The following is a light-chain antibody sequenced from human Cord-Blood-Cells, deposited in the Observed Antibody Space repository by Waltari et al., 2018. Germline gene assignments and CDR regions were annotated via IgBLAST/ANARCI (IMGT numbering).Light chain of an antibody. J-gene: IGKJ2*01. V-gene: IGKV3-15*01. CDR3: QQYNNWLLYT. CDR1: KSVSSN. CDR2: DAS. Sequence: IVLTQSPVTLSVSPGERGSLSCRAGKSVSSNLAWYQQKPGQAPRLLIYDASTRATGIPARFIGSGSGTEYTLTISSLQSEDFAVYYCQQYNNWLLYTFGQGTKLEIK.